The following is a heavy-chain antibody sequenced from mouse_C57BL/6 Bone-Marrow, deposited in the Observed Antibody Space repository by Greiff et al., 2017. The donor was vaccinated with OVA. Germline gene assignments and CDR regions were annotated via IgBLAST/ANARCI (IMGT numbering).Heavy chain of an antibody. Sequence: VMLVDSGPGLVQPSQSLSITCTVSGFSLTSYGVHWVRQSPGKGLEWLGVIWSGGSTDYNAAFISRLSISKDNSKSQVFFKMNSLQADDTAIYYCARVYDGYYGGVAYWGQGTLVTVSA. V-gene: IGHV2-2*01. CDR3: ARVYDGYYGGVAY. D-gene: IGHD2-3*01. CDR2: IWSGGST. J-gene: IGHJ3*01. CDR1: GFSLTSYG.